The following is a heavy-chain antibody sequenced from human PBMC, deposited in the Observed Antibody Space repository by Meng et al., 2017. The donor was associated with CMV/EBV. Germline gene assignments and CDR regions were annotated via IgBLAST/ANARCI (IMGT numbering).Heavy chain of an antibody. CDR2: IYYSGST. D-gene: IGHD3-3*01. V-gene: IGHV4-59*01. CDR1: GGSISSYY. J-gene: IGHJ4*02. CDR3: ARALRFLEWLPDY. Sequence: GSLRLSCTVSGGSISSYYWSWIRQPPGKGLEWIGYIYYSGSTNYNPSLKSRVTISVDTSKNQFSPKLSSVTAADTAVYYCARALRFLEWLPDYWGQGTLVTVSS.